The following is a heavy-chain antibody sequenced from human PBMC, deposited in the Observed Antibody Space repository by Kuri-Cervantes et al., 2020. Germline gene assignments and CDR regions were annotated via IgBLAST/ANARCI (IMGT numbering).Heavy chain of an antibody. D-gene: IGHD6-19*01. CDR1: GFTFSSYS. CDR2: IRYDGSNK. J-gene: IGHJ4*02. CDR3: AKDAVSSGWLFY. V-gene: IGHV3-30*02. Sequence: GSLRLSCAASGFTFSSYSMNWVRQAPGKGLEWVAFIRYDGSNKYYADSVKGRFTISRDNSKNTLYLQMNSLRAEDTAVYYCAKDAVSSGWLFYWGQGTLVTVSS.